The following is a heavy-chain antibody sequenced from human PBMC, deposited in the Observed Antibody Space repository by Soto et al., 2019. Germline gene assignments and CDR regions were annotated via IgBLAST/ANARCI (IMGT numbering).Heavy chain of an antibody. CDR2: IYSGGTT. V-gene: IGHV4-31*03. J-gene: IGHJ4*02. CDR3: ARRALPQCINGVCYKDGFWDY. CDR1: GGSVSSGGYY. D-gene: IGHD2-8*01. Sequence: SETLSLTCTVSGGSVSSGGYYWSWIRQHPGTRLGRSGSIYSGGTTYFNPSLKRRASISLDTSQNEFALRLTSVTAADTAVYYCARRALPQCINGVCYKDGFWDYWGQGALVTVAS.